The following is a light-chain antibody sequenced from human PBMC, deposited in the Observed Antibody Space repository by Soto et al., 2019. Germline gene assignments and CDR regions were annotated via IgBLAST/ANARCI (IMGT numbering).Light chain of an antibody. CDR3: CSYAGSSTSPYV. J-gene: IGLJ1*01. V-gene: IGLV2-23*01. Sequence: QSALTQPASVSGSPGQSITISCTGTSSDVGSYNLVSWYQQHPGKAPKLMIYEGSKRPSGVSNRFSGSKSGNTASLTISGLQAEDEADYYCCSYAGSSTSPYVFGTGTKLIVL. CDR1: SSDVGSYNL. CDR2: EGS.